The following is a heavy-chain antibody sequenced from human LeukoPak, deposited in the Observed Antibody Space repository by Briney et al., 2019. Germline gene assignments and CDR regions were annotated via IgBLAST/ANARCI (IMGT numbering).Heavy chain of an antibody. CDR1: GGPFSSHT. J-gene: IGHJ5*02. CDR2: IIPLFGTP. V-gene: IGHV1-69*13. CDR3: ARDRQEAVVGSGYYYVGAWFDP. Sequence: SVKVSCKASGGPFSSHTITWVRQAPGQGLEWMGGIIPLFGTPNYAQTFQGRVTITADESTSTAYMELSSLRSEDTAVYYCARDRQEAVVGSGYYYVGAWFDPWGQGTLVTVSS. D-gene: IGHD3-22*01.